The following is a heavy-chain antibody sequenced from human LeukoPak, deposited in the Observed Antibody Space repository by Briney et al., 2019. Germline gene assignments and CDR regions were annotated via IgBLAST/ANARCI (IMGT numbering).Heavy chain of an antibody. D-gene: IGHD2-15*01. CDR2: IYYSGST. CDR3: ASNCSGGSCYSNWFDP. J-gene: IGHJ5*02. Sequence: SETLSLTCTVSGGSISSYYWSWIRQPPGKGLEWIGYIYYSGSTNYNPSLKSRVTISVDTSKNQFSLKLSSVTAADTAVYYCASNCSGGSCYSNWFDPWGQGTLVTVSS. V-gene: IGHV4-59*08. CDR1: GGSISSYY.